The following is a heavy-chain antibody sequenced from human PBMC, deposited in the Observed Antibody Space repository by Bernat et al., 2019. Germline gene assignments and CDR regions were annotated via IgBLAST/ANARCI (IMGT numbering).Heavy chain of an antibody. D-gene: IGHD2-2*01. V-gene: IGHV3-23*04. J-gene: IGHJ6*02. Sequence: EVHLVESGGDLVQRGGSLRLSCAASGFTLSRNSMSWVRQAPGKGLEWVAGITVGSGESGYADSVKGRFTISRDNSKNTLYLQMNSLRAEDTAVYYCAKEEYCSSTSCYGGDYYYGMDVWGQGTTVTVSS. CDR3: AKEEYCSSTSCYGGDYYYGMDV. CDR1: GFTLSRNS. CDR2: ITVGSGES.